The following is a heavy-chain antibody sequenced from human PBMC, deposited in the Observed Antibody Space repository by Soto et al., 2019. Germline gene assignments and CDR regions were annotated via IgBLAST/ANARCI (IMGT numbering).Heavy chain of an antibody. V-gene: IGHV4-31*03. J-gene: IGHJ6*02. CDR3: ARAATLNYQLDV. CDR1: GGSLSSGGYY. CDR2: IYYSGST. Sequence: SETLSLTCTVSGGSLSSGGYYWRWFSQHPGKGLEWIGYIYYSGSTYYNPSLKSRVTISVDTSKNQFSLKLSSVTAADTAVYYCARAATLNYQLDVWGQGTTVTVSS. D-gene: IGHD2-2*01.